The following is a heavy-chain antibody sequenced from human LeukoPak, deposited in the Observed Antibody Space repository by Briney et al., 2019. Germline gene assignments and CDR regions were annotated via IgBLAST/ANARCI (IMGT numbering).Heavy chain of an antibody. V-gene: IGHV3-33*06. Sequence: GGSLRLSCAASGFTFSSYGMHWVRQAPGKGLEWVAVIWYDGSNKYYADSVKGRFTISRDNSKNTLYLQMNSLRAGDTAVYYCAKDATSTDYYYMDVWGKGTTVTVSS. J-gene: IGHJ6*03. CDR2: IWYDGSNK. CDR1: GFTFSSYG. D-gene: IGHD2-8*02. CDR3: AKDATSTDYYYMDV.